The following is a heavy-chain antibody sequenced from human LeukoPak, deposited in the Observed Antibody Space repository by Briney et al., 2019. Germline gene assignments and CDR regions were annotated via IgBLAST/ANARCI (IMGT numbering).Heavy chain of an antibody. Sequence: PGGSLTLSCAASGFTFDDYAMHWVRQAPGKGLDWVSLISGDGGSTYYADSVKGRFTISRDNSKNSLYLQMNSLRTEDTALYYCAKDISPWGSADYWGKGTLVSVSS. V-gene: IGHV3-43*02. J-gene: IGHJ4*02. CDR2: ISGDGGST. CDR1: GFTFDDYA. D-gene: IGHD7-27*01. CDR3: AKDISPWGSADY.